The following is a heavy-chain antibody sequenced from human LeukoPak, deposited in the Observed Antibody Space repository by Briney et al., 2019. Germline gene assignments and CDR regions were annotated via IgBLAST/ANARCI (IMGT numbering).Heavy chain of an antibody. CDR2: IIPIFGTA. J-gene: IGHJ4*02. CDR1: GGTFSSYA. CDR3: ARELMQQQLVFDY. D-gene: IGHD6-13*01. Sequence: SVKVSCKASGGTFSSYAISWVRQAPGQGLEWRGGIIPIFGTANYAQKFQGRVTITADESTSTAYMELSSLRSEDTAVYYCARELMQQQLVFDYWGQGTLVTVSS. V-gene: IGHV1-69*13.